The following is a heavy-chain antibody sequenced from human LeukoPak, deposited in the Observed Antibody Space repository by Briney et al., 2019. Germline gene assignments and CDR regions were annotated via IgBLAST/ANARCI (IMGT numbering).Heavy chain of an antibody. CDR3: ARGCEYSSGLNWFDP. J-gene: IGHJ5*02. Sequence: ASVKVSCKASGYTFTSYYMHWVRQAPGQGLEWMGWMNPNSGNTGYAQKFQGRVTITRNTSISTAYMELSSLRSEDTAVYYCARGCEYSSGLNWFDPWGQGTLVTVSS. V-gene: IGHV1-8*03. CDR1: GYTFTSYY. CDR2: MNPNSGNT. D-gene: IGHD6-19*01.